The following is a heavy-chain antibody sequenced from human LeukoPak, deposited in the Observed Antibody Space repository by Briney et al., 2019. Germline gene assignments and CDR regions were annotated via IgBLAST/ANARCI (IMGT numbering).Heavy chain of an antibody. J-gene: IGHJ3*02. CDR3: AKERYYDFWSGSLSASDAFDI. D-gene: IGHD3-3*01. Sequence: GGSLRLSCAASGFTFSSYAMSWVRQAPGKGLEWVSAINGSGGSTYYADSVKGRFTISRDNSKNTLYLQMNSLRAEDTAVYYCAKERYYDFWSGSLSASDAFDIWGQGTMVTVSS. CDR2: INGSGGST. V-gene: IGHV3-23*01. CDR1: GFTFSSYA.